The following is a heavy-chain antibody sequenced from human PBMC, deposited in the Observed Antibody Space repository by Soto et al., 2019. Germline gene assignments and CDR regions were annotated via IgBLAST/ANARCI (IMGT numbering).Heavy chain of an antibody. Sequence: SETLSLTCAVYGGSFSGYYWSWIRQPPGKGLEWIGEINHSGSTNYNPSLKSRVTISVDTSKNQFSLKLSSVTAADTAVYYCARRYDFWSGYEKWGQGTLVTVSS. CDR2: INHSGST. CDR1: GGSFSGYY. CDR3: ARRYDFWSGYEK. J-gene: IGHJ4*02. D-gene: IGHD3-3*01. V-gene: IGHV4-34*01.